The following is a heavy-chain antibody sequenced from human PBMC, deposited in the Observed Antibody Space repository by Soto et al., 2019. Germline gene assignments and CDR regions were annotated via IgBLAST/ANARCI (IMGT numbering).Heavy chain of an antibody. Sequence: SETLSLTCTVSGGSISSGDYYWNWIRQPPGKGLEWIGYIYYTGTTKYNPSLKSRATLSVDTAKNRFSLNLTSLTAADTAVYYCARGDWFHPWGQGTLVTVS. CDR2: IYYTGTT. CDR1: GGSISSGDYY. CDR3: ARGDWFHP. J-gene: IGHJ5*02. V-gene: IGHV4-30-4*01.